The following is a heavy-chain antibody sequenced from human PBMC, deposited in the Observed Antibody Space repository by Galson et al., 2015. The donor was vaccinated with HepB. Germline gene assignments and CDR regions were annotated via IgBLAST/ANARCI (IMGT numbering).Heavy chain of an antibody. D-gene: IGHD6-13*01. CDR1: GFTFSSYA. J-gene: IGHJ4*02. Sequence: SLRLSCAASGFTFSSYAMHWVRQAPGKGLEWVAVISYDGSNKYYADSVKGRFTISRDNSKNTLYLQMNSLRAEDTAVYYCARVRHPLGFGSSWGVFDYWGQGTLVTVSS. V-gene: IGHV3-30*04. CDR2: ISYDGSNK. CDR3: ARVRHPLGFGSSWGVFDY.